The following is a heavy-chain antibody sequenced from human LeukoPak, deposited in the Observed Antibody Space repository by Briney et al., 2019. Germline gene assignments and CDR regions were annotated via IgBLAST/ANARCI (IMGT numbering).Heavy chain of an antibody. CDR2: ISAYNGNT. V-gene: IGHV1-18*04. CDR3: ARDLMAAAVGANYYGMDV. D-gene: IGHD6-13*01. CDR1: GYTFTGYY. Sequence: GASVKVSCKASGYTFTGYYMHWVRQAPGQGLEWMGWISAYNGNTNYAQKLQGRVTMTTDTSTSTAYMELGSLRSDDTAVYYCARDLMAAAVGANYYGMDVWGQGTTVTVSS. J-gene: IGHJ6*02.